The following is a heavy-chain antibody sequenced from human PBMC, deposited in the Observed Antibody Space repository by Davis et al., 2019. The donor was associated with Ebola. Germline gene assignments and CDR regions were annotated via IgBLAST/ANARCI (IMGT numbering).Heavy chain of an antibody. V-gene: IGHV4-59*01. CDR3: ARLKPNAFDI. D-gene: IGHD1-14*01. CDR1: GGSISSYY. CDR2: IYYSGST. J-gene: IGHJ3*02. Sequence: SETLSLTCTVSGGSISSYYWSWIRQPPGKGLEWIGYIYYSGSTNYNPSLKSRVTISVDKSKNQFSLKLSSVTAADTAVYYCARLKPNAFDIWGQGTMVTVSS.